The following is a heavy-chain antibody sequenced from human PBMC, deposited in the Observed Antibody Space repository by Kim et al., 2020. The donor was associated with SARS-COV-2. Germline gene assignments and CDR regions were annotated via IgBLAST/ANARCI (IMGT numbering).Heavy chain of an antibody. CDR1: GGSFSGYY. CDR2: INHSGST. CDR3: ARVPSNVRGPMATKGYFDL. Sequence: SETLSLTCAVYGGSFSGYYWSWIRQPPGNGLEWIGEINHSGSTNYNPSLKSRVTISVDTSKNQFSLKLCSVTAADTAVYYCARVPSNVRGPMATKGYFDLWGRGTLVTVSS. D-gene: IGHD3-10*02. J-gene: IGHJ2*01. V-gene: IGHV4-34*01.